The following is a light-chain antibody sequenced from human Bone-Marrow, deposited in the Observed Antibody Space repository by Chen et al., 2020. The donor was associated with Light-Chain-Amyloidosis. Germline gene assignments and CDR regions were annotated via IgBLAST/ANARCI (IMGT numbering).Light chain of an antibody. CDR3: QSADSSGTYEVI. Sequence: SYELTQPPSVSVSPGQTARITCSGDDLPTKYAYWYQQKPGQAPVLVIHRETERPSGISERFSGSSSRTTATLTISGVQAEDRADYRCQSADSSGTYEVIFGGGTKLTVL. V-gene: IGLV3-25*03. CDR2: RET. CDR1: DLPTKY. J-gene: IGLJ2*01.